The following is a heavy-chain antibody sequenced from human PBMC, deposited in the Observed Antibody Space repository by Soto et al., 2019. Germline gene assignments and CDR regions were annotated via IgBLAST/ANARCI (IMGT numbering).Heavy chain of an antibody. D-gene: IGHD1-26*01. Sequence: SETLSLTCTVSGGSISSYYWSWIRQPPGKGLEWIGRIYTSGSTNYNPSLKRRVTMSVDTSKNQFSLKLSSVTAADTAVYYCARAGGSYPPPRDYYGMDVWGQGTTVTVSS. CDR3: ARAGGSYPPPRDYYGMDV. CDR2: IYTSGST. CDR1: GGSISSYY. J-gene: IGHJ6*02. V-gene: IGHV4-4*07.